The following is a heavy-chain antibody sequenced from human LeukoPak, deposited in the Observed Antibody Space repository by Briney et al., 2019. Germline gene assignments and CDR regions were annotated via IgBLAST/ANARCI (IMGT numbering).Heavy chain of an antibody. CDR1: GGTFSSYA. Sequence: ASVKVSCKASGGTFSSYAISWVRQAPGQGLEWMGGIIPIFGTANYAQKFQGRVTITTDESTSTAYMELGSLRSEDTAVYYCARVGGYCSSTSCPSNWFDPWGQGTLVTVSS. CDR3: ARVGGYCSSTSCPSNWFDP. D-gene: IGHD2-2*01. CDR2: IIPIFGTA. V-gene: IGHV1-69*05. J-gene: IGHJ5*02.